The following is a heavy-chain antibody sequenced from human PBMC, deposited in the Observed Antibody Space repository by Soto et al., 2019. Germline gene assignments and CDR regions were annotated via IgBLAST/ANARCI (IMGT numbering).Heavy chain of an antibody. CDR3: AREPGPSLLWFGELFSY. Sequence: PGGSLRLSCAASGFTFSSYSMNWVRQAPGKGLEWVSSISSSSSYIYYADSVKGRFTISRDNAKNSLYLQMNSLRAEDTAVYYCAREPGPSLLWFGELFSYWGQGTLVTVSS. D-gene: IGHD3-10*01. J-gene: IGHJ4*02. CDR1: GFTFSSYS. V-gene: IGHV3-21*01. CDR2: ISSSSSYI.